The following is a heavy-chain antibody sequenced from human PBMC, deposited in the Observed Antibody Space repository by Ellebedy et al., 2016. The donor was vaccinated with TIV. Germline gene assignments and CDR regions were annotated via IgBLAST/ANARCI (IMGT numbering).Heavy chain of an antibody. CDR3: AKDIDDYIWENYFDY. CDR1: GFTFSSYG. J-gene: IGHJ4*02. D-gene: IGHD3-16*01. Sequence: GGSLRLXXAASGFTFSSYGMHWVRQAPGKGLEWVAVISYDGSNKYYADSVKGRFTISRDNSKNTLYLQMNSLRAEDTAVYYCAKDIDDYIWENYFDYWGQGTLVTVSS. V-gene: IGHV3-30*18. CDR2: ISYDGSNK.